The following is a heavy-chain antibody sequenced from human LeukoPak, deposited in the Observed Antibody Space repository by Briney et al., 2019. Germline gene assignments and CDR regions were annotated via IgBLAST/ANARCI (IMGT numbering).Heavy chain of an antibody. CDR1: GFTFSSYG. V-gene: IGHV3-30*03. J-gene: IGHJ4*02. CDR2: ISFDGRNK. D-gene: IGHD1-26*01. CDR3: AREEYSGSYYFDY. Sequence: GGSLRLSCAASGFTFSSYGMHWVRQAPGKGLEWVAVISFDGRNKYFADSVKGRFTISRDNSKNTLYLQMNSLRAEDTAVYYCAREEYSGSYYFDYWGQGTLVTVSS.